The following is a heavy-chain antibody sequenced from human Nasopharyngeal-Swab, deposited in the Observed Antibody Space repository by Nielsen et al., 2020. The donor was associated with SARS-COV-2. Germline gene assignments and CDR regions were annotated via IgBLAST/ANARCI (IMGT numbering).Heavy chain of an antibody. D-gene: IGHD3-22*01. CDR3: ARHSRVTTVVVVTLFDY. V-gene: IGHV4-39*01. CDR1: GASITDNNYY. CDR2: IPYRGPT. J-gene: IGHJ4*02. Sequence: SETLSLTCTVSGASITDNNYYWAWIRQPPGKGLEWIGSIPYRGPTFYHPSLKSRVSISVDASQNQFSLNLWSVTAADTAVFYCARHSRVTTVVVVTLFDYWGRGSLVTVSS.